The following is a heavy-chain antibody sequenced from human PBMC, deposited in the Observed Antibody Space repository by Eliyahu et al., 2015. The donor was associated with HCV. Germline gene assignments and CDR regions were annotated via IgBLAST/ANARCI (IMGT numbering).Heavy chain of an antibody. V-gene: IGHV3-72*01. CDR2: IKNKAYNYNT. D-gene: IGHD5-18*01. J-gene: IGHJ4*02. CDR1: GXTFSDHY. Sequence: EVQLVESGGDLAQPGGSLXLXCVASGXTFSDHYMDWVRQAPGKGLEGVGRIKNKAYNYNTEYAASVKGRFIISRDDSKNLLYLQMNSLKIEDAALYYCARVHRYSYGLEYWGQGTLVTVSS. CDR3: ARVHRYSYGLEY.